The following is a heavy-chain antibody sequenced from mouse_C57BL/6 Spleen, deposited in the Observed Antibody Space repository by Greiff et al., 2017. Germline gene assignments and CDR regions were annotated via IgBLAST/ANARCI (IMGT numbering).Heavy chain of an antibody. V-gene: IGHV1-53*01. Sequence: VQLQQSGTELVKPGASGYTFTSYWMHWVKQRPGQGLEWIGNINPSNGGTNYNEKFKSKATLTVDKSSSTAYMQLSSLTSEDSAVYYCARRGGSSYDYAMDDWGQGTSVTVSS. CDR2: INPSNGGT. D-gene: IGHD1-1*01. CDR1: GYTFTSYW. CDR3: ARRGGSSYDYAMDD. J-gene: IGHJ4*01.